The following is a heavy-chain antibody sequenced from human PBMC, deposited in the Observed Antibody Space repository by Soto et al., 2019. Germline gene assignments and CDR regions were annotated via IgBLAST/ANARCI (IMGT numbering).Heavy chain of an antibody. Sequence: VKVSCKASGYTFTSYGISWVRQAPGQGLEWMGWISAYNGNTNYAQKLQGRVTMTTDTSTSTAYMELRSLRSDDTAVYYCARDSGVLLWFGPREGFDPWGQGTLVTVSS. CDR3: ARDSGVLLWFGPREGFDP. D-gene: IGHD3-10*01. CDR2: ISAYNGNT. J-gene: IGHJ5*02. V-gene: IGHV1-18*01. CDR1: GYTFTSYG.